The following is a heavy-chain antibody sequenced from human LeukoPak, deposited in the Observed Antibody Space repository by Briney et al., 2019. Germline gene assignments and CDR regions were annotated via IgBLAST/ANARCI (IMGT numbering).Heavy chain of an antibody. CDR2: ISTYNGNT. V-gene: IGHV1-18*01. CDR3: AREDSSDYYSY. Sequence: ASVKVSCTASGYTFTRFAISWVRQAPGQGLEWMGWISTYNGNTNYAQKYQGRVTMTTDTSTSTAYMELRSLTSDDTALYYCAREDSSDYYSYWGQGTLVTVSS. D-gene: IGHD3-22*01. J-gene: IGHJ4*02. CDR1: GYTFTRFA.